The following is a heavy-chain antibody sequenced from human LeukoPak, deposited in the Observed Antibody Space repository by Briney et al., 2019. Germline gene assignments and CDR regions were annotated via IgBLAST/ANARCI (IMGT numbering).Heavy chain of an antibody. D-gene: IGHD5-18*01. J-gene: IGHJ4*02. V-gene: IGHV3-23*01. CDR3: AKGGYTARRVDY. Sequence: PGGSLRLSCAASGFTFSSSAMSWVRQAPGKGLEWVAAIGDTGRLSYCADSVNGRFTISRDNSKNTLYLQMNSLRTEDTAVYYCAKGGYTARRVDYWGQGTLVTVSS. CDR1: GFTFSSSA. CDR2: IGDTGRLS.